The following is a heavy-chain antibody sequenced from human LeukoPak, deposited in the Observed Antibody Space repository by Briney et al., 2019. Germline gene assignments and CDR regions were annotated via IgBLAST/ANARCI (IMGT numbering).Heavy chain of an antibody. CDR3: ARYSYDAFDI. J-gene: IGHJ3*02. CDR2: INHSGST. D-gene: IGHD5-18*01. Sequence: SETLSLTCAVYGGSFSGYYWSWIRQPPGKGLEWIGEINHSGSTNYNPSLKSRVTISVDTSKNQFSLKLSSVTAADTAVYYCARYSYDAFDIWGQGTMVTVSS. CDR1: GGSFSGYY. V-gene: IGHV4-34*01.